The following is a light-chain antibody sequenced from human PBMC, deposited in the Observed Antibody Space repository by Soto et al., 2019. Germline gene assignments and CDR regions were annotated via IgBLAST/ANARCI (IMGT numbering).Light chain of an antibody. Sequence: DIQMTQSPSSLSASVGDRVTITCRASQGISTYLNWYQQKPGKAPKLLIYAASSLQSGVPSRFSGSGSETDFTLTINSLRPEDFASYYCQQSYSSSPITFGPGTRLEIK. CDR1: QGISTY. V-gene: IGKV1-39*01. CDR3: QQSYSSSPIT. J-gene: IGKJ5*01. CDR2: AAS.